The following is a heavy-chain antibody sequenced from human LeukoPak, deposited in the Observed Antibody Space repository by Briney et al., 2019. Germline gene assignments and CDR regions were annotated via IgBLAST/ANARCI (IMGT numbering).Heavy chain of an antibody. CDR2: MYHSGST. V-gene: IGHV4-38-2*01. D-gene: IGHD3-9*01. J-gene: IGHJ4*02. Sequence: EWIGSMYHSGSTYYNPSLKSRVTISVDTSKNQFSLKLSSVTAADTAVYYCARRLDSWSFDYWGQGTLVTVSS. CDR3: ARRLDSWSFDY.